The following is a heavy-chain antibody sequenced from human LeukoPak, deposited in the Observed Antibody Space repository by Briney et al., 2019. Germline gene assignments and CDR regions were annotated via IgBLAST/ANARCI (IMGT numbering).Heavy chain of an antibody. CDR3: AKVYASGWSYFDY. V-gene: IGHV3-23*01. Sequence: GGSLRLSCAASGFAFTSYAMSWVRQAPGKGLEGVSGFTGRGDATDYADSVKGRFTISRDNSKNTLSLQMNSLRAEDTAVYYCAKVYASGWSYFDYWGQGTLVTVSS. CDR1: GFAFTSYA. CDR2: FTGRGDAT. J-gene: IGHJ4*02. D-gene: IGHD6-19*01.